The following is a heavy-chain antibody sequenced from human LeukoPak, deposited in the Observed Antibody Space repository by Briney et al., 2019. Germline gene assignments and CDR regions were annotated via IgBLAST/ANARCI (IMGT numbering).Heavy chain of an antibody. Sequence: GRSLRLSCAASGFTFSSYAMHWVRQAPDKGLEWVAVISYDGSNKYYADSVKGRFTISRDNSKNTLYLQMNSLRAEDTAVYYCARWGDGRPKLDYWGQGTLVTVSS. J-gene: IGHJ4*02. CDR2: ISYDGSNK. CDR1: GFTFSSYA. V-gene: IGHV3-30*04. CDR3: ARWGDGRPKLDY. D-gene: IGHD5-24*01.